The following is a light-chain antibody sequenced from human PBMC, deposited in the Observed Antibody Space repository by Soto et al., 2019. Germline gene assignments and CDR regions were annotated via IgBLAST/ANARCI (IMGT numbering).Light chain of an antibody. J-gene: IGKJ5*01. Sequence: IQLTQSPSSLSASVGDRVTITCRASQDISSYLGWYQQKPGKAPKLLIYAASSLESGVPSRFSGSGSGTDFILTISSLQPEDFATYYCQQAYSFPITFGQGTRLEIK. CDR2: AAS. CDR1: QDISSY. CDR3: QQAYSFPIT. V-gene: IGKV1-12*01.